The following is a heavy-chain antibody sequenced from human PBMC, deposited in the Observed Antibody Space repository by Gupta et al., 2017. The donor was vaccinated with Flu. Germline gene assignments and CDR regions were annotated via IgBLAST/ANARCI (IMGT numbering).Heavy chain of an antibody. Sequence: HLQLQESGPGLVKPSETLSLTCTVSGGSISSSSYYWGWIRQPPGKGLEWIGSIYYSGSTYYNPSLKSRVTISVDTSKNQFSLKLSSVTAADTAVYYCARGQTSSFDYWGQGTLVTVSS. J-gene: IGHJ4*02. CDR3: ARGQTSSFDY. CDR2: IYYSGST. V-gene: IGHV4-39*01. CDR1: GGSISSSSYY.